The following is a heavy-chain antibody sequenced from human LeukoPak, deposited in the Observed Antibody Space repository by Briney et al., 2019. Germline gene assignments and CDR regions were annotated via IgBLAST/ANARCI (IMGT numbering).Heavy chain of an antibody. V-gene: IGHV1-69*04. CDR2: IILILGIA. D-gene: IGHD6-13*01. J-gene: IGHJ4*02. CDR1: GGTFSSYA. CDR3: ANAAAESVYYFDY. Sequence: SAKVSCKASGGTFSSYAISWVRQAPGQGLEWMGRIILILGIANYAQKFQGRVTITADKSTSTAYMELSSLRSEDTAVYYCANAAAESVYYFDYWGQGTLVTVSS.